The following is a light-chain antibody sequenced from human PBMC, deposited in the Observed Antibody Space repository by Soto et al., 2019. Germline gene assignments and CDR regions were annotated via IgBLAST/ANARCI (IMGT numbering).Light chain of an antibody. CDR1: SSDVGGYNY. V-gene: IGLV2-11*01. CDR2: DVS. Sequence: QSALTKPRSVSGSPGQSVTISCTGTSSDVGGYNYVSWYQQHPGKAPKLMIYDVSKWPSGVPDRFFGSKSGNTASLTISGLQAEDEADYYCCSYAGNYRVFGGGTKLTVL. CDR3: CSYAGNYRV. J-gene: IGLJ2*01.